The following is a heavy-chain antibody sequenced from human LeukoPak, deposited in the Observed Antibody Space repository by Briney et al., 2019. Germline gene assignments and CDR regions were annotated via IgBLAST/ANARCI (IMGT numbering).Heavy chain of an antibody. J-gene: IGHJ4*02. CDR1: ELPIADFA. CDR2: ISGDGVST. CDR3: AKESGKFDY. V-gene: IGHV3-43*02. Sequence: GGSLRLSCVASELPIADFAMHWVRQAPGKGLEWVSLISGDGVSTFYADSVKGRFSISRDNSKNSLYLEMNSLRTEDAAMYYCAKESGKFDYWGQGTLVAVSS.